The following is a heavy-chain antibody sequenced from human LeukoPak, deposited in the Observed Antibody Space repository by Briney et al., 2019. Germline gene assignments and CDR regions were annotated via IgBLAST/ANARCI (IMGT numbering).Heavy chain of an antibody. CDR2: IYYSGAT. D-gene: IGHD3-10*01. CDR3: ARGGVAAKYYFDF. J-gene: IGHJ4*02. Sequence: SETLSLTCTVSGGSISPLYWSWIRQPPGKGLEFIGYIYYSGATNYNPSLTSRVTLSVDTSKNQFSLKLSSVTAADTAVYYCARGGVAAKYYFDFWGQGTLVTVSS. CDR1: GGSISPLY. V-gene: IGHV4-59*11.